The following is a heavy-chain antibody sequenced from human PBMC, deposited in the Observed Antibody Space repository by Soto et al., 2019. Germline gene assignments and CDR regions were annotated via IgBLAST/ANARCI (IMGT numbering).Heavy chain of an antibody. V-gene: IGHV1-8*01. Sequence: QVQLVQSGAEVKKPGASVKVSCKASGYTFTSYDIKWVRQATGQGLEWMGWMNPSTGSTGFAQKFQGRVTMISNTSISTAYLELSSLTSEDTAVYYCARGRLVAGTVDYWGPGTLVTVSS. CDR3: ARGRLVAGTVDY. D-gene: IGHD1-7*01. CDR1: GYTFTSYD. J-gene: IGHJ4*02. CDR2: MNPSTGST.